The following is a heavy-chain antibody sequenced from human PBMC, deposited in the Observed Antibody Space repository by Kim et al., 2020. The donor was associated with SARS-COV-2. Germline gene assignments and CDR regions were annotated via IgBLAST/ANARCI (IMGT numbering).Heavy chain of an antibody. CDR2: INHDGAT. CDR3: ASGRIRYFQRQLFYP. CDR1: GPSFSDYY. J-gene: IGHJ5*02. V-gene: IGHV4-34*01. D-gene: IGHD3-9*01. Sequence: SETLSLTCGVYGPSFSDYYWSWIRQPPGKGLEWIGEINHDGATNYNPSLRSRVTISIYTSNDRFSLKLRSVTATDIAFFYCASGRIRYFQRQLFYPWGQGTLLTVSP.